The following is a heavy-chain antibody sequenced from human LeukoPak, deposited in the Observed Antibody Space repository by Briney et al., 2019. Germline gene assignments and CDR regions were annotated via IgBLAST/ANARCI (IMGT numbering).Heavy chain of an antibody. Sequence: PSETLSLTCTVSGASISNYYWSWIRQTPERGLEWMGHVHTSGGSTYYPSLKTRLTMSIDTSRTQHSLKLNSVTAADTAVDCCARLGSYLDFWGQGALVTVSS. CDR2: VHTSGGS. J-gene: IGHJ4*02. V-gene: IGHV4-4*09. CDR3: ARLGSYLDF. D-gene: IGHD1-26*01. CDR1: GASISNYY.